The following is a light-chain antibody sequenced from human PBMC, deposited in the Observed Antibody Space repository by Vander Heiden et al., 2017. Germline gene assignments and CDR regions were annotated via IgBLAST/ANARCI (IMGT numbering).Light chain of an antibody. J-gene: IGKJ1*01. V-gene: IGKV1-39*01. Sequence: DSQMTQPPSSLSASVGDRVTITCRASQSISTYLNWYQQKPGKAPKLLIYAASTLQSGVPSRFSGSESGTDFTLTISRLQPEDFATYYCQQSYSTPRWTFGQGTKVEIK. CDR1: QSISTY. CDR3: QQSYSTPRWT. CDR2: AAS.